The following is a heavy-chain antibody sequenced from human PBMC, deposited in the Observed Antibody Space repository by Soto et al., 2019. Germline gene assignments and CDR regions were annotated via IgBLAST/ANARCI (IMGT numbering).Heavy chain of an antibody. Sequence: QVQLVESGGGLVKPGGSLRLSCAASGFTFSDYYMSWIRQAPGKGLEWVSDISSSGSTIYYADSVKGRFTISRDNAKNSLYLQMTSLRAEDTSVYYCARTMVRGFMTLQRYDYMDVWCKGTTVTVSS. J-gene: IGHJ6*03. D-gene: IGHD3-10*01. CDR3: ARTMVRGFMTLQRYDYMDV. V-gene: IGHV3-11*01. CDR1: GFTFSDYY. CDR2: ISSSGSTI.